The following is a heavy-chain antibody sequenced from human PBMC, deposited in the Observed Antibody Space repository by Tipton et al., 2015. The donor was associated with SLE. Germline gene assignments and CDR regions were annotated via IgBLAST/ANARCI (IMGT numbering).Heavy chain of an antibody. J-gene: IGHJ6*02. CDR2: ISVYNGNT. CDR3: TREPPATAAALMDV. Sequence: QLVQSGAEVKKPGASVKVSCKASGYTFANFGVSWVRQAPGQGLGWMGWISVYNGNTEYAQKFKDRVTLNTDTSTSIAYMELRSLRSDDTAVYYCTREPPATAAALMDVWGQGTTVTVSS. V-gene: IGHV1-18*01. CDR1: GYTFANFG. D-gene: IGHD6-25*01.